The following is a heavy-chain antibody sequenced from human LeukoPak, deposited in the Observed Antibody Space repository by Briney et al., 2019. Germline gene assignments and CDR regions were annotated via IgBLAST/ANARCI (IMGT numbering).Heavy chain of an antibody. CDR2: IYYSGST. CDR3: ARVDYDSSSDY. D-gene: IGHD3-22*01. J-gene: IGHJ4*02. Sequence: SETLSLTCTVSGGSISSYYWSWIRQPPGKGLEWIGYIYYSGSTNYNPSLKSRVTISVDTSKNQFSLKLSSVTAADTAVYYCARVDYDSSSDYWGQGTLVTVSS. CDR1: GGSISSYY. V-gene: IGHV4-59*01.